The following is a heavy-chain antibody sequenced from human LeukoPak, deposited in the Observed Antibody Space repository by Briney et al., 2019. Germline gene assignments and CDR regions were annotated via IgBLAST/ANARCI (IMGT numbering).Heavy chain of an antibody. CDR2: IYYSGST. Sequence: WGSLRLSCAASGFTFSNAWMSWVRQAPGKWLEWVGSIYYSGSTYYNPSLKSRVTISVDTSKNQFSLKLSSVTAADTAVYYCAHVGATGLFDYWGQGTLVTVSS. D-gene: IGHD1-26*01. J-gene: IGHJ4*02. CDR3: AHVGATGLFDY. V-gene: IGHV4-38-2*01. CDR1: GFTFSNAW.